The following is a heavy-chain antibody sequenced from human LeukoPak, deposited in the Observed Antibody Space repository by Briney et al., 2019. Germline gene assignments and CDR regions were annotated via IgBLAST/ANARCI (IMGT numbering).Heavy chain of an antibody. D-gene: IGHD2-2*01. V-gene: IGHV1-69*05. CDR1: GGTFSSYA. Sequence: SVKVSCKASGGTFSSYAISWVRQAPGQGLEWMGGIIPIFGTANYAQKFQGRVTITTDESTSTAYMELSSLRSEDTAVYYCARAHIVVVPAAPIRYNWFDPWGQGTLVTVSS. J-gene: IGHJ5*02. CDR3: ARAHIVVVPAAPIRYNWFDP. CDR2: IIPIFGTA.